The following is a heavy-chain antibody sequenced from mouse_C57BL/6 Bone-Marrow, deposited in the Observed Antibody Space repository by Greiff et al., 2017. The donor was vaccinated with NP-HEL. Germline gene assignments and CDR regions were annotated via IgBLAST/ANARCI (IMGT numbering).Heavy chain of an antibody. J-gene: IGHJ3*01. CDR3: AKLVFFAY. D-gene: IGHD4-1*01. CDR1: GYAFSSSW. V-gene: IGHV1-82*01. CDR2: IYPGDGDH. Sequence: QVQLQQSGPELVKPGASVKISCKASGYAFSSSWMNWVKQRPGKGLGWIGRIYPGDGDHNYNGKFKGKATLTADKSSSTAYMQLSSLTSEDSAVYFCAKLVFFAYWGQGTLVTVSA.